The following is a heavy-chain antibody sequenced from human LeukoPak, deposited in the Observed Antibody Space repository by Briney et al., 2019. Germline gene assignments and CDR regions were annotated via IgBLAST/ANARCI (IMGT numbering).Heavy chain of an antibody. Sequence: PSETLSLTCSVSGGSMRHSNWTWIRQTPEKGLEWIGYVYDNGNSNSRSSLRSRVSMSVDTSKHEFSLKLSSVTAADTAVYFCARGSRYKPDFFDDWGLGTPVTVSS. J-gene: IGHJ4*02. CDR3: ARGSRYKPDFFDD. D-gene: IGHD3-3*01. CDR2: VYDNGNS. CDR1: GGSMRHSN. V-gene: IGHV4-59*01.